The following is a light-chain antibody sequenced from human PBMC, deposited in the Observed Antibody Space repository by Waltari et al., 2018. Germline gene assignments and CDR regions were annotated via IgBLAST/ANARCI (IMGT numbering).Light chain of an antibody. V-gene: IGLV2-18*02. Sequence: QSALTQPPSVSGYPGQSVTISCTGTSSDVGSYNRVSWYQQPPDPAPKLIIYEVSDRPSGVPDRFSGSKSANTAFLTISGLQAEDEADYFCSSYTSSSTWVFGTGTKVTVL. CDR2: EVS. J-gene: IGLJ1*01. CDR3: SSYTSSSTWV. CDR1: SSDVGSYNR.